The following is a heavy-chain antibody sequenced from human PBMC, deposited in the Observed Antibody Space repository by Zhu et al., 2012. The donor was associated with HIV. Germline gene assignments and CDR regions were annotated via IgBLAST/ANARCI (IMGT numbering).Heavy chain of an antibody. Sequence: QVLLQESGPGLVKPSETLSLTCIVSGGSISSSSSFWGWVRQTPGKGLEWIGSAYYGGTTYYTPSLMSRLTISVDTSKNQCSLRLSSVTAADTGLYYCAKTRTSGWYSYAFHVWGQGTAVTVSS. D-gene: IGHD6-19*01. CDR2: AYYGGTT. CDR1: GGSISSSSSF. J-gene: IGHJ3*01. V-gene: IGHV4-39*01. CDR3: AKTRTSGWYSYAFHV.